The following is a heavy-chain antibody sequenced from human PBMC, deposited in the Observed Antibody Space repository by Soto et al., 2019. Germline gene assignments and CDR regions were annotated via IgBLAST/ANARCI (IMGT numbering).Heavy chain of an antibody. CDR3: AKDYYGSGSYRGPYWFDP. D-gene: IGHD3-10*01. CDR1: GFTFSSYA. V-gene: IGHV3-23*01. J-gene: IGHJ5*02. CDR2: ISGSGGST. Sequence: VQLLESGGGLVQPGGSLRLSCAASGFTFSSYAMSWVRQAPGKGLEWVSAISGSGGSTYYADSVKGRFTISRDNSKNTLYLQMNSLRAEDTAVYYCAKDYYGSGSYRGPYWFDPWGQGTLVTVSS.